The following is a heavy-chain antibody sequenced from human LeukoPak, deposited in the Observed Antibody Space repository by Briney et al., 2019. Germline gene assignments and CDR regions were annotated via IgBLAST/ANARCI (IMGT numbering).Heavy chain of an antibody. D-gene: IGHD3-10*01. CDR3: ARDKLLWFGPFYGYMDV. J-gene: IGHJ6*03. CDR1: GFTFSSYS. V-gene: IGHV3-21*01. CDR2: ISSSSSYI. Sequence: GGSLRLSCAASGFTFSSYSMNWVRQAPGKGLEWVSYISSSSSYIYYADSVKGRFTISRDNAKNSLYLQMNSLRAEDTAVYYCARDKLLWFGPFYGYMDVWGKGTTVTVSS.